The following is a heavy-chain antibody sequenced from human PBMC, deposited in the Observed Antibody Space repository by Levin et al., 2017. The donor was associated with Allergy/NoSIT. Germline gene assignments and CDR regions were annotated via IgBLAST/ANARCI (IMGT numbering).Heavy chain of an antibody. CDR1: GFSISTSGVG. D-gene: IGHD6-19*01. J-gene: IGHJ4*02. V-gene: IGHV2-5*02. Sequence: KSSGPTLVKPTQSFTLTCTLSGFSISTSGVGVGWIRQSPGKALEWLAFIYWDDDKRYSPSLKSRLTITKDTSKNQVDLTMTNMDPADTATYYCARRRGGSADSGWDKGVFDYWGQGTLVTVSS. CDR3: ARRRGGSADSGWDKGVFDY. CDR2: IYWDDDK.